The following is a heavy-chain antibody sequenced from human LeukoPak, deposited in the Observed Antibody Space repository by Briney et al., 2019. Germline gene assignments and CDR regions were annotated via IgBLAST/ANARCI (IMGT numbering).Heavy chain of an antibody. CDR2: ISYDGSNK. CDR1: GFTFSSYG. D-gene: IGHD3-22*01. V-gene: IGHV3-30*18. CDR3: AKLASSRYYYDSSGYYSDFDY. J-gene: IGHJ4*02. Sequence: PGGSLRLSCAASGFTFSSYGMHWVRQAPGKGLEWVAVISYDGSNKYYADSVKGRFPISRDNSKNTLYLQMNSLRAEDTAVYYCAKLASSRYYYDSSGYYSDFDYWGQGTLVTVSS.